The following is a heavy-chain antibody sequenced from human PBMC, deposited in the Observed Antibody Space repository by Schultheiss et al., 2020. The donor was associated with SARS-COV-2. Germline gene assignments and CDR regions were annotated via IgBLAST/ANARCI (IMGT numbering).Heavy chain of an antibody. CDR1: GFTFDDYA. CDR3: AKDMAPNPAAASFDY. J-gene: IGHJ4*02. CDR2: ISWNSGSI. V-gene: IGHV3-9*03. D-gene: IGHD6-13*01. Sequence: SLKISCAASGFTFDDYAMHWVRQAPGKGLEWVSGISWNSGSIGYADSVKGRFTISRDNAKNSLYLQMNSLRAEDMALYYCAKDMAPNPAAASFDYWGQGTLVTVSS.